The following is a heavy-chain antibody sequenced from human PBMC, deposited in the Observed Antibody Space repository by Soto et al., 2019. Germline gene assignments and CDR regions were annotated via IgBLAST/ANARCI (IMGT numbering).Heavy chain of an antibody. V-gene: IGHV4-4*02. CDR1: GGSISSSNW. D-gene: IGHD1-1*01. CDR2: IYHSGGT. J-gene: IGHJ4*02. CDR3: ARTSTSATRFDY. Sequence: SETLSLTCAVSGGSISSSNWWSWVRQPPGKGLEWIGEIYHSGGTNYNPSFKSRVAMSVDKSKNQFSLKLNSVTAADTALYYCARTSTSATRFDYWGQGTLVTVSS.